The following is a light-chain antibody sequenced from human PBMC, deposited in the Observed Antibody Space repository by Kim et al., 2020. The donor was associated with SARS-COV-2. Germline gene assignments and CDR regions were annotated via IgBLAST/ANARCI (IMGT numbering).Light chain of an antibody. CDR3: QQYNKWMYT. J-gene: IGKJ2*01. Sequence: SGSPGESATLSCRASQSVSSNLAWYQKKPGQAPRLVIYGASTRAAGVPARFSGSVSGAEFTLTISNLQPEDCAVYYCQQYNKWMYTFGQGTKVEI. V-gene: IGKV3D-15*01. CDR2: GAS. CDR1: QSVSSN.